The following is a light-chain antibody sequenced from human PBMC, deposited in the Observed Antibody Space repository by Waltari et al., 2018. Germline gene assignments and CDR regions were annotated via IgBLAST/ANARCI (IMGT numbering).Light chain of an antibody. CDR3: MQATHWPYT. J-gene: IGKJ2*01. CDR1: QSLAHSDGNTY. CDR2: RIS. Sequence: DVVMTQSPLSLPVTLGQPASISCSSSQSLAHSDGNTYLNWFHQRPGQSPRRLIYRISHLDSGVPDRFSGSGSGTDFTLRISRVEAEDVGGVYYCMQATHWPYTFGQGTKLDIK. V-gene: IGKV2-30*02.